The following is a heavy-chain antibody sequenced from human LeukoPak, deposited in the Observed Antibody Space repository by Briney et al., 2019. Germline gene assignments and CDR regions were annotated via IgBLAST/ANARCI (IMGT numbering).Heavy chain of an antibody. J-gene: IGHJ6*02. CDR1: GGTFSSYA. V-gene: IGHV1-69*04. CDR2: INPIFGIA. CDR3: ARTQAVTIFGVVTLGYYGMDV. D-gene: IGHD3-3*01. Sequence: ASVKVSCKASGGTFSSYAISWVRQAPGQGLEWMGRINPIFGIANYARKFQGRVTITADKSTSTAYMELSSLRSEDTAVYCCARTQAVTIFGVVTLGYYGMDVWGQRTTVTVSS.